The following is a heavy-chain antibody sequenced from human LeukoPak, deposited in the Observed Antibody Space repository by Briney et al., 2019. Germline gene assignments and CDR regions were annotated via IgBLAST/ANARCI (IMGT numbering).Heavy chain of an antibody. D-gene: IGHD2-21*02. V-gene: IGHV5-51*01. CDR3: ARFAGPYCGGDCPWGPYNWFDP. CDR1: GYSFTSYW. Sequence: GESLKISCKGSGYSFTSYWIGWVRQMPGKGLEWMGIIYPGDSDTRYSPSFQGQVTISADKSISTAYLQWSSLRASDTAMYYCARFAGPYCGGDCPWGPYNWFDPWGQGTLVTVSS. CDR2: IYPGDSDT. J-gene: IGHJ5*02.